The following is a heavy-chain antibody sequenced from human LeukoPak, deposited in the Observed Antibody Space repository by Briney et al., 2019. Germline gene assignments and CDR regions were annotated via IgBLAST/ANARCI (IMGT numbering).Heavy chain of an antibody. CDR3: AKAFSSGWSPFDY. V-gene: IGHV3-23*01. D-gene: IGHD6-19*01. J-gene: IGHJ4*02. Sequence: GGSLRLSCAVSGFTFSGYSMKWVRQAPGKGLEWVSTIRGAEGGTYYADSVKGRFTISRDNFENTLYLQMNYLREEDTALYYCAKAFSSGWSPFDYWGQGTLVTVSS. CDR2: IRGAEGGT. CDR1: GFTFSGYS.